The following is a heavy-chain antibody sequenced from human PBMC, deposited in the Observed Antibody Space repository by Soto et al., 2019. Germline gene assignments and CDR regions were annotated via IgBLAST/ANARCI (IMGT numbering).Heavy chain of an antibody. CDR3: AKKGYCTNGVCYTPAFDI. CDR1: GFTFSSYA. J-gene: IGHJ3*02. CDR2: ISGSGGST. D-gene: IGHD2-8*01. Sequence: GGSLRLSCAASGFTFSSYAMSWVRQAPWKGLEWVSAISGSGGSTYYADSVKGRFTISRDNSKNTLYLQMNSLRAEDTAVYYCAKKGYCTNGVCYTPAFDIWGQGTMVTVSS. V-gene: IGHV3-23*01.